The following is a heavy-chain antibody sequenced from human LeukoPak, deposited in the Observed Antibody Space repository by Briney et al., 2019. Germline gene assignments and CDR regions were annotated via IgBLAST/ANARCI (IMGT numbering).Heavy chain of an antibody. CDR2: ISYDGTNK. D-gene: IGHD6-19*01. Sequence: GRSLRLSCAAPGFTFTNYALHWVRQAPGKGLEWVAVISYDGTNKYYADSVKSRFTISRDNSKNTLFLQMNSLRAEDTAVYYCAKDARRISGWYFFNYWGQGTLVTVSS. J-gene: IGHJ4*02. V-gene: IGHV3-30-3*01. CDR3: AKDARRISGWYFFNY. CDR1: GFTFTNYA.